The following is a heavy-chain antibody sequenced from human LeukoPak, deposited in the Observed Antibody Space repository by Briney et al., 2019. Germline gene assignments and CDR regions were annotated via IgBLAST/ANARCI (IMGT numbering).Heavy chain of an antibody. V-gene: IGHV1-18*01. J-gene: IGHJ5*02. CDR3: ARLIVRRNWFDP. CDR1: GYTFTSYG. D-gene: IGHD2/OR15-2a*01. Sequence: ASVKVSCKVSGYTFTSYGISWVRQAPGQGLEWMGWISAYNGNTNYAQKLQGRVTMTTDTSTSTAYVELRSLRSDDTAVYYCARLIVRRNWFDPWGQGTLVTVPS. CDR2: ISAYNGNT.